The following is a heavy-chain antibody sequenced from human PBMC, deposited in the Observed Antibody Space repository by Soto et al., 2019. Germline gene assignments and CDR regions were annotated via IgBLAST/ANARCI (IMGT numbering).Heavy chain of an antibody. J-gene: IGHJ4*02. V-gene: IGHV4-59*01. CDR1: GGSISSYY. Sequence: LFLTCTVSGGSISSYYWSWIRQPPGKGLEWIGYIYYSGSTNYNPSLKSRVTISVDTSKNQFSLKLSSVTAADTAVYYCARGDTLSYCGGDCPLYFDYWGQGTLVTVSS. D-gene: IGHD2-21*02. CDR3: ARGDTLSYCGGDCPLYFDY. CDR2: IYYSGST.